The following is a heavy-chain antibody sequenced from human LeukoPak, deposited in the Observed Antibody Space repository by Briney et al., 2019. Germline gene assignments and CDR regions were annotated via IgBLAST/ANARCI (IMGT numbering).Heavy chain of an antibody. CDR3: AKDRSSSWYSNWFDP. CDR2: ISGSGGST. V-gene: IGHV3-23*01. Sequence: GGSLRLSCAASGFSFRNYAMSWVRQAPGKGLEWVSAISGSGGSTYYADSVKGRFTISRDNSKNTLYLQMNSLRAEDTAVYYCAKDRSSSWYSNWFDPWGQGTLVTVSS. CDR1: GFSFRNYA. J-gene: IGHJ5*02. D-gene: IGHD6-13*01.